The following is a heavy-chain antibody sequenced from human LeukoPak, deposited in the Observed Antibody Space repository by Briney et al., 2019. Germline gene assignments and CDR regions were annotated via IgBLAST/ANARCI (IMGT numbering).Heavy chain of an antibody. CDR1: GYTFTGYY. V-gene: IGHV1-18*04. CDR2: ISAYNGNT. CDR3: ARDRSEYIAAAGY. J-gene: IGHJ4*02. D-gene: IGHD6-13*01. Sequence: ASVTVSCKASGYTFTGYYMHWVRQAPGQGLEWMGWISAYNGNTNYAQKLQGRVTMTTDTSTSTAYMELRSLRSDDTAVYYCARDRSEYIAAAGYWGQGTLVTVSS.